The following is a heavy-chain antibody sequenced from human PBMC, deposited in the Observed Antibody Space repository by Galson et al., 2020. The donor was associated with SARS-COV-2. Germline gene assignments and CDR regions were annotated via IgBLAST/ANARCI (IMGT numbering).Heavy chain of an antibody. CDR3: ARENCSGPQWVGEAFYL. D-gene: IGHD2-15*01. CDR2: IYYSGNI. Sequence: SETLSLTCTVSDDSIRNYYWNWIRQSPGKGLEWIGSIYYSGNINYNPSLRSRLTLSGDTSKNQLSLKLSSVTAADTAVYYCARENCSGPQWVGEAFYLWGQGTAGTDSS. V-gene: IGHV4-59*12. J-gene: IGHJ3*01. CDR1: DDSIRNYY.